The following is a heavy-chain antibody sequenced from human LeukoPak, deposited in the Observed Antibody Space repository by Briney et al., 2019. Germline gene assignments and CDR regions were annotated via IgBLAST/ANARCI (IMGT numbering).Heavy chain of an antibody. CDR1: GFSFSDYT. D-gene: IGHD3-10*01. CDR3: AKSTGSYDYYYYYYMDV. CDR2: ISNDGNNK. Sequence: PGGSLRLSCAASGFSFSDYTMHWVRQAPGKGLEWVAFISNDGNNKYSADAVKGRFTISRDNSKNTLYLQMNSLRAEDTAVYYCAKSTGSYDYYYYYYMDVWGKGTTVTVSS. J-gene: IGHJ6*03. V-gene: IGHV3-30*04.